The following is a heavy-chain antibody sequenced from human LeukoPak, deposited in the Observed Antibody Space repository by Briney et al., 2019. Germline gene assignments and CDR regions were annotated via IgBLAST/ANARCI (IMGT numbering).Heavy chain of an antibody. CDR2: ISAYNGNT. CDR3: SRVSNWNYEGYFDY. J-gene: IGHJ4*02. D-gene: IGHD1-7*01. Sequence: ASVKLCCKASGSTFTSYGISWVRQAPGQGLEWMGWISAYNGNTNYAQKLHGRVTITTDTSTSTAYMELRSLRSDDTAVYYCSRVSNWNYEGYFDYWVQATLVAVS. V-gene: IGHV1-18*01. CDR1: GSTFTSYG.